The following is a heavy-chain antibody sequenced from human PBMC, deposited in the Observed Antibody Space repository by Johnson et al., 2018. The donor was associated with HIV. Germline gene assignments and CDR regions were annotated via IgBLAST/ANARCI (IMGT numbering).Heavy chain of an antibody. J-gene: IGHJ3*01. CDR1: GFTFSSYA. Sequence: VQLVESGGGLVQPGGSLRLSCAASGFTFSSYAMSWVRQAPGKGLEWVSAISGSGGSTYYADSVKGRFTISRDNSKNTLFLQMDSLTAEDTAVYFCARGRGALDVWGQGTMVIVSS. D-gene: IGHD3-16*01. V-gene: IGHV3-23*04. CDR3: ARGRGALDV. CDR2: ISGSGGST.